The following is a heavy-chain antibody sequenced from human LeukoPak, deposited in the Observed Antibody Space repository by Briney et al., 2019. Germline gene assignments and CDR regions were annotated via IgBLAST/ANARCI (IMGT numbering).Heavy chain of an antibody. Sequence: SETRSLTCAVYGGSISGYYWSWIRQPPGKGLEWIGEINHSGSTNYNPSLKSRVTISVDTSKNQFSLKLSSVTAADTAVYYCARHWGYYYYYMDVWGKGTAVTVSS. CDR3: ARHWGYYYYYMDV. CDR1: GGSISGYY. CDR2: INHSGST. V-gene: IGHV4-34*01. J-gene: IGHJ6*03. D-gene: IGHD7-27*01.